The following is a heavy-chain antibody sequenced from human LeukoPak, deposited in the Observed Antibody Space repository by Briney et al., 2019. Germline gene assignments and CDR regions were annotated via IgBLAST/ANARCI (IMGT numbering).Heavy chain of an antibody. D-gene: IGHD3-22*01. CDR3: ASYYYDSSGYSGVDY. V-gene: IGHV4-59*08. J-gene: IGHJ4*02. Sequence: SETLSLTCTVSGGSISSYYWSWIRQPPGKGLEWIGYIYYSGSTNYNPSLKSRVTISVDTSKNQFSLKLSSVTAADTAVYYCASYYYDSSGYSGVDYWGQGTLVTVSS. CDR1: GGSISSYY. CDR2: IYYSGST.